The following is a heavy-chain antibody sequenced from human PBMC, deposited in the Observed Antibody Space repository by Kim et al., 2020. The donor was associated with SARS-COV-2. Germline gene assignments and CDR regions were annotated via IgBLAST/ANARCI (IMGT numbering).Heavy chain of an antibody. J-gene: IGHJ4*02. CDR1: GFTLSSYY. CDR2: INDDGNFK. V-gene: IGHV3-7*03. CDR3: ARDEAGFGGLLFH. D-gene: IGHD3-16*02. Sequence: GGSLRLSCAASGFTLSSYYMSWVRQAPGKGLEWVAQINDDGNFKNYVDSVRGRFTISKDRAKNSMSLQMNSLRVEDTAVYFCARDEAGFGGLLFHWGQGILVTVS.